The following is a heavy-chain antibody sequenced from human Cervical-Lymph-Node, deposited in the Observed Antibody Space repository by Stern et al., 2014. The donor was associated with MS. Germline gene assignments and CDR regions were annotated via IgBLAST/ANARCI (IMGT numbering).Heavy chain of an antibody. D-gene: IGHD3-16*01. CDR1: GFIFSTHT. Sequence: EVQLVESGGGLVKPGGSLRLSCEASGFIFSTHTVNWVRQAPGKGLEWVSSISSTSTYIYYTHSVKGRFTISRDNARNSLYLQMNSLRVDDTAVYYCLRDGGDYWGQGTLVTVSS. CDR3: LRDGGDY. J-gene: IGHJ4*02. V-gene: IGHV3-21*01. CDR2: ISSTSTYI.